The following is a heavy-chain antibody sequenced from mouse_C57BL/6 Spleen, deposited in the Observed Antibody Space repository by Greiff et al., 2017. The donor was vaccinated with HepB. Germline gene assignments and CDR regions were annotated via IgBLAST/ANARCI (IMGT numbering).Heavy chain of an antibody. Sequence: VQLQESGAELARPGASVKLSCKASGYTFTSYGISWVKQRTGQGLEWIGEIYPRSGNTYYNEKFKGKATLTADKSSSTAYMELRSLTSEDYAVYVYARGYYDYQGDYAMDYWGQGTSVTVSS. CDR2: IYPRSGNT. J-gene: IGHJ4*01. D-gene: IGHD2-4*01. V-gene: IGHV1-81*01. CDR1: GYTFTSYG. CDR3: ARGYYDYQGDYAMDY.